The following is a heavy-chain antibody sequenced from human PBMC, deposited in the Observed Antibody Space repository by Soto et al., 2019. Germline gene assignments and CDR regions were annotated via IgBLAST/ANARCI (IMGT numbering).Heavy chain of an antibody. J-gene: IGHJ6*02. V-gene: IGHV4-39*01. D-gene: IGHD3-10*01. CDR2: IYYSGST. CDR1: GGSISSSSSY. CDR3: ARQSEYYYASGRAAPLYGMDV. Sequence: QLQLQESGPGLVKPSETLSLTCTVSGGSISSSSSYWGWIRQPPGKGLEWIGNIYYSGSTYNNPSLRGRVPISVATSKNQFSLKLSSVTAADTAVYYCARQSEYYYASGRAAPLYGMDVWGQGTTVTVSS.